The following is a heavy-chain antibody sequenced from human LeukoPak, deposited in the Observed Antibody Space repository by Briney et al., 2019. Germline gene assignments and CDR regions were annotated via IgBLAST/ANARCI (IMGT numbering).Heavy chain of an antibody. J-gene: IGHJ4*02. CDR1: GFTFSSYS. CDR3: ARVSDGAFDY. Sequence: PGGSLRLSCAASGFTFSSYSMNWVRQVPGKGLEWVSSISSSSSYIYYADSVKGRFTISRDNAKNSLYLQMNSLRAEDTAVYYCARVSDGAFDYWGQGTLVTVSS. CDR2: ISSSSSYI. V-gene: IGHV3-21*01. D-gene: IGHD1-26*01.